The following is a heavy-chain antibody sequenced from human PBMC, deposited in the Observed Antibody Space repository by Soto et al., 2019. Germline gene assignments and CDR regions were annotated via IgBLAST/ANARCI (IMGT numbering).Heavy chain of an antibody. CDR2: INPSGGST. D-gene: IGHD3-22*01. CDR3: ARESGRITMIVVVTGPFDY. J-gene: IGHJ4*02. V-gene: IGHV1-46*03. Sequence: ASVKVSCKASGYTFTSYYMHWVRQAPGQGLEWMGIINPSGGSTSYAQKFQGRVTMTRDTSTSTVYMELSSLRSEDTAVYYCARESGRITMIVVVTGPFDYWGQGTLVTVSS. CDR1: GYTFTSYY.